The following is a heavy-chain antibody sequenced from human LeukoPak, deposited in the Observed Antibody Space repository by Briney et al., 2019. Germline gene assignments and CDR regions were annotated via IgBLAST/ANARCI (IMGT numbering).Heavy chain of an antibody. V-gene: IGHV4-34*01. CDR2: INHSGST. Sequence: SETLSLTCTVSGGSISTFYWSWLRQPPGKGLEWIGEINHSGSTNYNPSLKSRVTISVDTSKNQFSLKLSSVTAADTAVYYCARDGYNNPDYWGQETLVTVSS. J-gene: IGHJ4*02. CDR3: ARDGYNNPDY. D-gene: IGHD5-12*01. CDR1: GGSISTFY.